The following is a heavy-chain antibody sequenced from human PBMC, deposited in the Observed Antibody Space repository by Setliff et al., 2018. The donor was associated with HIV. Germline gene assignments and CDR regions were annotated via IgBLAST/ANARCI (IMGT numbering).Heavy chain of an antibody. Sequence: SETLSLTCTVSGGSISYYYWSWIRQPPGKGLEWIGYIYYSGSTYYNPSLKSRVTISVDTSKNQFSLKLYSVTAADTAVYYCATSRVVVLRFDPWGQGTLVTVSS. CDR3: ATSRVVVLRFDP. V-gene: IGHV4-59*12. D-gene: IGHD3-22*01. CDR2: IYYSGST. J-gene: IGHJ5*02. CDR1: GGSISYYY.